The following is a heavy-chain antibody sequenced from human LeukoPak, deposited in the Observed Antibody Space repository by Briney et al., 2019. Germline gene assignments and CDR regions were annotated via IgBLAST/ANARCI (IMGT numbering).Heavy chain of an antibody. CDR1: GFTFSRYG. J-gene: IGHJ3*02. CDR2: IRYDGSNK. CDR3: AKDLPYKQQLAPHDAFDI. D-gene: IGHD6-13*01. Sequence: GGSLRLSCAASGFTFSRYGMHWVRQAPGKGLECVAFIRYDGSNKYYADSVKGRFTISRDNSKNTLYLQMNSLRAEDTAVYYCAKDLPYKQQLAPHDAFDIWGQGTMVTVSS. V-gene: IGHV3-30*02.